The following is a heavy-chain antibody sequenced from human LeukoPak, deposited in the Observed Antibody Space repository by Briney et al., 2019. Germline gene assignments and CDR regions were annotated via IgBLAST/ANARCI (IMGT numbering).Heavy chain of an antibody. CDR1: GGSFNDYY. CDR3: ARRGGYSYGEFDY. V-gene: IGHV4-59*08. CDR2: IYYSGST. J-gene: IGHJ4*02. Sequence: SETLSLTCTVSGGSFNDYYWTWIRQPPGKGLEWIGRIYYSGSTNYSPSLKSRVTISVDTSKNQFSLKLSSVTAADTAVYYCARRGGYSYGEFDYWGQGTLVTVSS. D-gene: IGHD5-18*01.